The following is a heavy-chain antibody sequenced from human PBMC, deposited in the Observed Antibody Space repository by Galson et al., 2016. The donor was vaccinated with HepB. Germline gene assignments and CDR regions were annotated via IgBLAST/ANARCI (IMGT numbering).Heavy chain of an antibody. V-gene: IGHV3-73*01. CDR1: GITFSGSA. CDR3: SRQSISSGWYVN. D-gene: IGHD6-19*01. J-gene: IGHJ4*02. CDR2: IRSKLNNYAT. Sequence: SLRLSCAASGITFSGSAIHWLRQASVKGLEWVGRIRSKLNNYATAYTASMKGRFTISRDDSKNTAYLQMNSLKTEDTAMYYCSRQSISSGWYVNWGQGTLVTVSS.